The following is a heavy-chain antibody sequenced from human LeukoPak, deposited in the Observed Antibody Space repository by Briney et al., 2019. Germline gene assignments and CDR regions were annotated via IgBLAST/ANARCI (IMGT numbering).Heavy chain of an antibody. CDR3: ARGGLAAAGPQKHFDY. CDR2: ISYHGSDK. Sequence: GGSLRLSCAASGFTLSTYEMHWVRQAPGKGLERVAVISYHGSDKYYADSVLGRFTISRDNSKNTLHLQMNSLRTEDTAVYYCARGGLAAAGPQKHFDYWGQGTLVTVSS. V-gene: IGHV3-30-3*01. D-gene: IGHD6-13*01. CDR1: GFTLSTYE. J-gene: IGHJ4*02.